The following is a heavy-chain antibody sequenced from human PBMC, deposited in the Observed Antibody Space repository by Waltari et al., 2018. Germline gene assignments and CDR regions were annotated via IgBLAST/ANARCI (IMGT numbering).Heavy chain of an antibody. Sequence: EVQLVESGGGLVQPGGSLRLSCAASGFTFSSYEMNWVRQAPGKGLEWVSYIISSCSTIYYADSVKGRFTISRDNAKNSLYLQMNSLRAEDTAVYYCAREQWLDYYYYYYMDVWGKGTTVTVSS. CDR2: IISSCSTI. J-gene: IGHJ6*03. CDR1: GFTFSSYE. D-gene: IGHD6-19*01. CDR3: AREQWLDYYYYYYMDV. V-gene: IGHV3-48*03.